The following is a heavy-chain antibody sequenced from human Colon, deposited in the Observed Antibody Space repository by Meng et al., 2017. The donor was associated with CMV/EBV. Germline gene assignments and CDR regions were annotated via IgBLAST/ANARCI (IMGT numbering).Heavy chain of an antibody. Sequence: SETLSLTCTVSGGSISTYYWSWIRQSPGKGLEWIGYIYYSGSTNYNPSLKSRVTISLDTSKTQFSLRLSSVTAADTALYYCARGPGSRHYFDYWDQGTLVTVSS. CDR2: IYYSGST. CDR1: GGSISTYY. J-gene: IGHJ4*02. D-gene: IGHD1-14*01. CDR3: ARGPGSRHYFDY. V-gene: IGHV4-59*01.